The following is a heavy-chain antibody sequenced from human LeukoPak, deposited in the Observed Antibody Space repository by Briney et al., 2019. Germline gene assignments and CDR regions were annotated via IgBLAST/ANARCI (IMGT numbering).Heavy chain of an antibody. CDR1: GFTFSSYA. CDR3: AREPKRGYSLDY. D-gene: IGHD5-18*01. V-gene: IGHV3-30-3*01. Sequence: RGSLRLSCAASGFTFSSYAVHWVRQAPGKGLEWVAVISYDGSNKYYADSVKGRFTISRDNSKNTLYLQMNSLRAEDTAVYHCAREPKRGYSLDYWGQGTLVTVSS. J-gene: IGHJ4*02. CDR2: ISYDGSNK.